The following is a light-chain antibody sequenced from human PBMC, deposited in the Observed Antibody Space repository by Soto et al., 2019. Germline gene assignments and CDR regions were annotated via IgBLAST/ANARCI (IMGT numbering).Light chain of an antibody. J-gene: IGKJ1*01. Sequence: EIVLTQSPGTLSLSPGERATLSCRASQSVSSSYLAWYQQKPGQAPRLLIYGASSRATGIPDRFSGSGSGADFTLTISRLEPEDFAVYYCQQYGSSTWTFGQGLKVEIK. V-gene: IGKV3-20*01. CDR1: QSVSSSY. CDR3: QQYGSSTWT. CDR2: GAS.